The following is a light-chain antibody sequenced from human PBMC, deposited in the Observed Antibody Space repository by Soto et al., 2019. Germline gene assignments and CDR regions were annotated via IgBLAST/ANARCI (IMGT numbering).Light chain of an antibody. CDR2: GTS. CDR1: QSVSSSY. J-gene: IGKJ5*01. CDR3: QRDCTSPMT. V-gene: IGKV3-20*01. Sequence: RASQSVSSSYLAWYQQKPGQAPRLLIYGTSSRATGIPDRFSGSGSGTDYTLTISRLEPEDFAVYYCQRDCTSPMTVAQGTRLEIK.